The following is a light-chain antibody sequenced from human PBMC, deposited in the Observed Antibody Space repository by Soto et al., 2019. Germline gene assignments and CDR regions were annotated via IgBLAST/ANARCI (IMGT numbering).Light chain of an antibody. V-gene: IGLV1-44*01. J-gene: IGLJ1*01. CDR3: AAWDDSLNGYV. Sequence: QSVLTQPPSASGTPGQRVTISCSGSSSNIGRNTVNWYQQLPGTAPKLLIYSNNQRPSGVPDRFSGSKSGTSASLAISGLQSEDEADYYCAAWDDSLNGYVFVTGTKLTVL. CDR2: SNN. CDR1: SSNIGRNT.